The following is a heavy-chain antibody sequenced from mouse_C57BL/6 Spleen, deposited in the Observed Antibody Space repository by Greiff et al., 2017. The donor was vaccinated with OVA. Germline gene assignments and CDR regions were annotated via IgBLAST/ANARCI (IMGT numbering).Heavy chain of an antibody. CDR3: AREEYDGYSAY. Sequence: EVHLVESGGGLVKPGGSLKLSCAASGFTFSSYAMYWVRQTPEKRLEWVATISDGRSYTYYPDNVKGRFTISRDNAKNNLYLQMSLLKSADTAMYYCAREEYDGYSAYWGQGTLVTVSS. CDR1: GFTFSSYA. CDR2: ISDGRSYT. J-gene: IGHJ3*01. D-gene: IGHD2-3*01. V-gene: IGHV5-4*01.